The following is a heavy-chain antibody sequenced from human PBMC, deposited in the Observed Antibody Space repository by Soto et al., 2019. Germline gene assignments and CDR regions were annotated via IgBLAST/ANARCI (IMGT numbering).Heavy chain of an antibody. D-gene: IGHD2-2*02. J-gene: IGHJ4*02. V-gene: IGHV4-34*01. CDR3: ARNCSSTSCYTSGFDY. Sequence: LSLTCAVYGGSFSGYYWSWIRQPPGKGLEWIGEINHSGGTKYNPSLKSRVTISVDTSKNQFSLKLSSVTAADTAVYYCARNCSSTSCYTSGFDYWGQGTLVTSPQ. CDR2: INHSGGT. CDR1: GGSFSGYY.